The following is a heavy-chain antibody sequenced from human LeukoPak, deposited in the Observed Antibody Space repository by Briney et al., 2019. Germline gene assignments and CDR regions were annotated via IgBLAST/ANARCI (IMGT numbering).Heavy chain of an antibody. J-gene: IGHJ4*02. V-gene: IGHV1-2*02. CDR3: ARDNLGDGDSPFDY. Sequence: GASVKVSCKASGYTFTDYYMHWVRQAPGQGLEWMGWINPNSGGTKYVQKFQGRVTMTRDTSTSTVYMELSSLRSEDTAVYYCARDNLGDGDSPFDYWGQGTLVTVSS. CDR1: GYTFTDYY. D-gene: IGHD4-17*01. CDR2: INPNSGGT.